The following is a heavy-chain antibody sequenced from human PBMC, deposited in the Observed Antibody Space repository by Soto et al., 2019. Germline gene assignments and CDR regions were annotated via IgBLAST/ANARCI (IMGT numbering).Heavy chain of an antibody. CDR1: GGTFKKYG. V-gene: IGHV1-69*12. CDR2: IIPMYGIA. Sequence: QVQLVQSGAEVKKPGSSVRVSCRTSGGTFKKYGFSWVRQAPGQGLEWMGGIIPMYGIANYGQIFQGRLTITADESTDTVYMDLTSLQSEDTAVYYCAGEVGGTGLHLWVQGTQVTVSS. CDR3: AGEVGGTGLHL. D-gene: IGHD3-9*01. J-gene: IGHJ5*02.